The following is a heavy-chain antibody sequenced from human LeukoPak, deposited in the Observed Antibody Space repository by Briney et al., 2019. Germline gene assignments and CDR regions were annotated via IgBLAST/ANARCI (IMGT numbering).Heavy chain of an antibody. V-gene: IGHV1-2*02. Sequence: ASVKVSCKASGYTFTCYYMHWVRQAPGQGLEWMGWINPNSGGTNYAQKFQGRVTMIRDTSISTAYMELSRLRSDDTAVYYCARDLSNYAFDIWGQGTMVTVSS. CDR2: INPNSGGT. CDR1: GYTFTCYY. J-gene: IGHJ3*02. CDR3: ARDLSNYAFDI. D-gene: IGHD4/OR15-4a*01.